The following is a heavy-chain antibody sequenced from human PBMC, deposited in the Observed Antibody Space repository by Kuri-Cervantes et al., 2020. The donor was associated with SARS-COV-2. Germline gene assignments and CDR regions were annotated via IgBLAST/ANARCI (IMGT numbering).Heavy chain of an antibody. V-gene: IGHV1-18*01. J-gene: IGHJ4*02. Sequence: VSVKVSCKASGYTFTSYGISWVRQAPGQGLEWMGWISAYNGNTNYAQKLQGRVTMTTDTSTSTAYMELRSLRSDDTAVYYCARRAPEYYYDSSGFDYWGQGTLVTVSS. D-gene: IGHD3-22*01. CDR3: ARRAPEYYYDSSGFDY. CDR2: ISAYNGNT. CDR1: GYTFTSYG.